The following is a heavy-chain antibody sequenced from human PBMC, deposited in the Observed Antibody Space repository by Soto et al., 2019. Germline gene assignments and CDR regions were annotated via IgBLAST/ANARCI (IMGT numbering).Heavy chain of an antibody. J-gene: IGHJ5*02. Sequence: EVQLVQSGAEVKKPGESLKISCKGSGYSFTSYWIGWLRQMPGKGLEWMGIIYPGDSDTRYSPSFQGQVTISADKSISTAYRGWGRLKGSDTPMFYCARWGGGAQSNWFDPWGQGTLVTVSS. V-gene: IGHV5-51*03. D-gene: IGHD3-16*01. CDR1: GYSFTSYW. CDR3: ARWGGGAQSNWFDP. CDR2: IYPGDSDT.